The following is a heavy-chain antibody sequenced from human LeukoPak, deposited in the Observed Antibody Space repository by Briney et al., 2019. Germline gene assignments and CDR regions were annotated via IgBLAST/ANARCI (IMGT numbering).Heavy chain of an antibody. CDR1: GFTFSNYW. CDR2: IKKDGSEK. D-gene: IGHD6-19*01. CDR3: ARDGNSIAVAGRLFDY. Sequence: PGGSLRLSCATSGFTFSNYWMTWVRQAPGKGLEWVANIKKDGSEKNYVDSVKGRFTISRDNAKNSLYLQMNSLRAEDTAVYYCARDGNSIAVAGRLFDYWGQGTLVTVSS. V-gene: IGHV3-7*01. J-gene: IGHJ4*02.